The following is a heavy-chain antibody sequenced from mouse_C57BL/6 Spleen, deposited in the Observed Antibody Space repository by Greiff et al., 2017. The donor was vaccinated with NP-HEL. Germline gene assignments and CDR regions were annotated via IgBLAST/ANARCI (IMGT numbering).Heavy chain of an antibody. CDR2: IYPGSGNT. CDR3: ARSYSNYFYAMDY. Sequence: VMLVESGPELVKPGASVKISCKASGYSFTSYYIHWVKQRPGQGLEWIGWIYPGSGNTKYNEKFKGKATLTADTSSSTAYMQLSSLTSEDSAVYYCARSYSNYFYAMDYWGQGTSVTVSS. D-gene: IGHD2-5*01. J-gene: IGHJ4*01. V-gene: IGHV1-66*01. CDR1: GYSFTSYY.